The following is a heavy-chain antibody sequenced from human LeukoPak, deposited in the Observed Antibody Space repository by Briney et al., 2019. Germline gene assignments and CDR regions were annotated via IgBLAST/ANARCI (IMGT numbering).Heavy chain of an antibody. CDR3: ARPGYCSSTSCSYFDY. CDR2: IYYSGST. V-gene: IGHV4-39*07. Sequence: PSETLSLTCTVSGGSISSSSYYWGWIRQPPGKGLEWIGSIYYSGSTYYNPSLKSRVTISVDTSKNQFSLKLSSVTAADTAVYYCARPGYCSSTSCSYFDYWGQGTLVTVSS. CDR1: GGSISSSSYY. D-gene: IGHD2-2*01. J-gene: IGHJ4*02.